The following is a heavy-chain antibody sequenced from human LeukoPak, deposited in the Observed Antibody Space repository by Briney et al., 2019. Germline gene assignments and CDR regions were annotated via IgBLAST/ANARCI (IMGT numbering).Heavy chain of an antibody. J-gene: IGHJ4*02. CDR3: ARLSGRVDY. Sequence: PSETLSLTCTVSGGSISSRSYYWGWIRQPPGKGLEWIGSIYYSGSTYYNPSLKSRVTISVDTSKNQFSLKLSSVTAADTAVYYCARLSGRVDYWGQGTLVTVSS. CDR1: GGSISSRSYY. CDR2: IYYSGST. D-gene: IGHD1-26*01. V-gene: IGHV4-39*01.